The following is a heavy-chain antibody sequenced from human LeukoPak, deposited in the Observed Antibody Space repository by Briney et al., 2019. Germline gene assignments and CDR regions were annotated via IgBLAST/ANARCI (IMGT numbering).Heavy chain of an antibody. V-gene: IGHV3-53*01. J-gene: IGHJ3*02. CDR2: IYSSGST. CDR1: GFTVSSNY. D-gene: IGHD6-13*01. CDR3: AKFIGSSWLNAFDI. Sequence: GGSLRLSCAASGFTVSSNYMSWVCQAPGKGLEWVSVIYSSGSTYYADSVRGRFTISRDNSKNTLYLQMNSLRAEDTAVYYCAKFIGSSWLNAFDIWGQGTAVTVSS.